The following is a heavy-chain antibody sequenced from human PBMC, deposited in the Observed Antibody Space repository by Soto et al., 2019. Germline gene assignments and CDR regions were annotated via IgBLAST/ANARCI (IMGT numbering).Heavy chain of an antibody. CDR2: ISAKSGST. CDR3: TRAGASDWNYVSTSS. Sequence: QLVQSGAEVKKPGASVKVSCKASGYTFTTSGLNWVRQAPGQGLEWMGWISAKSGSTNYAQKLQGRATITTDTATSTVYMELKSLTSDDTAIYYCTRAGASDWNYVSTSSWGQGTLVTVSS. J-gene: IGHJ4*02. CDR1: GYTFTTSG. V-gene: IGHV1-18*04. D-gene: IGHD1-7*01.